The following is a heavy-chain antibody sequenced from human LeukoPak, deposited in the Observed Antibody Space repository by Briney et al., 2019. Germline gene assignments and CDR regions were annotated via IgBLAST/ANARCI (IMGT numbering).Heavy chain of an antibody. CDR2: ISYDGSNK. CDR3: ARGWCSGGSCYSPLDY. J-gene: IGHJ4*02. V-gene: IGHV3-30-3*01. Sequence: GGSLRLSCAASGFTFSSYAMHWVRQAPGKGLEWVAVISYDGSNKYYADSVKGRFTISRDNSKNTLYLQMNSLRAEDTAVYYCARGWCSGGSCYSPLDYWGQGTLVTVSS. D-gene: IGHD2-15*01. CDR1: GFTFSSYA.